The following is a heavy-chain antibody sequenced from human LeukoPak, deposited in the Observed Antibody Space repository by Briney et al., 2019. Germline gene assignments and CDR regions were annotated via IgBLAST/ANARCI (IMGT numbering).Heavy chain of an antibody. CDR2: ISAYNGNT. D-gene: IGHD2-2*02. CDR1: GYTFTSYG. J-gene: IGHJ4*02. V-gene: IGHV1-18*01. Sequence: ASVKVSCKASGYTFTSYGISWVRQAPGQGLEWMGWISAYNGNTNYAQKLQGRVTMTTDTSTSTACMELRSLRSDDTAVYYCARVTIPIVVVPAAIRVPDYWGQGTLVTVSS. CDR3: ARVTIPIVVVPAAIRVPDY.